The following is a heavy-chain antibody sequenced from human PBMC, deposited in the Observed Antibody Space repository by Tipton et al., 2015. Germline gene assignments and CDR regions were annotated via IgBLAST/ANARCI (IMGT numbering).Heavy chain of an antibody. Sequence: QLVQSGAEVKKPGESLKISCQTSGYNFSKFWIAWVRQMPGTGLEWMGIIYPDDSDTRYSPSFQGQVTISADNSISTAYLQWHSLKASDTAFYYCARHAKDYCSGGTCYFDYWGRGTLVTVSS. V-gene: IGHV5-51*01. D-gene: IGHD2-15*01. CDR1: GYNFSKFW. CDR2: IYPDDSDT. J-gene: IGHJ4*02. CDR3: ARHAKDYCSGGTCYFDY.